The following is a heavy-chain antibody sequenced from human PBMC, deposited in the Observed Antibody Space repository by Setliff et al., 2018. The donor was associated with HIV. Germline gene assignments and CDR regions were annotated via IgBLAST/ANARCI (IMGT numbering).Heavy chain of an antibody. V-gene: IGHV4-38-2*01. CDR3: ARLAPAMVYELDY. Sequence: SETLSLTCVVSGYSIGSGYYWGWIRRTPGEGLEWIGSVYHSGSTYYNPSLKSRITISIDTSKNHFSLRLTSVTAADTAVYYCARLAPAMVYELDYWGPGMLVTVSS. CDR2: VYHSGST. D-gene: IGHD5-18*01. CDR1: GYSIGSGYY. J-gene: IGHJ4*02.